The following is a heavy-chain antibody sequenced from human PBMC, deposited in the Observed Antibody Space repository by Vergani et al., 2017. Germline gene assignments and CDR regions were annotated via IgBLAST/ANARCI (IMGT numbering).Heavy chain of an antibody. J-gene: IGHJ4*02. D-gene: IGHD4-17*01. CDR3: ARGNAPPFTTVTEGLYFDY. Sequence: QVQLVESGGGLVKPGGSLRLSCAASGFTFSDYYMSWIRQAPGKGREWVSYISSSSSYTNYAESVKGRFTSSRDNAKNSLYLQMNSLRAEDTAVYYCARGNAPPFTTVTEGLYFDYWGQGTLVTVSS. CDR2: ISSSSSYT. CDR1: GFTFSDYY. V-gene: IGHV3-11*05.